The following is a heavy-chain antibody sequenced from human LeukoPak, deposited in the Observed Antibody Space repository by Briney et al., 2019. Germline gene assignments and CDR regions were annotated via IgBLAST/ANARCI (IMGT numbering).Heavy chain of an antibody. V-gene: IGHV4-31*03. Sequence: PSETLSLTCTVSGGSISSGGYYWSWIRQHPGKGLEWIGYIYYSGSTYYNPSLKSRVTISVDTSKNQFSLKLSSVTAADTAVYYCARDPRHYYGSGSPRWGQGTLVTVSS. CDR2: IYYSGST. CDR3: ARDPRHYYGSGSPR. J-gene: IGHJ4*02. CDR1: GGSISSGGYY. D-gene: IGHD3-10*01.